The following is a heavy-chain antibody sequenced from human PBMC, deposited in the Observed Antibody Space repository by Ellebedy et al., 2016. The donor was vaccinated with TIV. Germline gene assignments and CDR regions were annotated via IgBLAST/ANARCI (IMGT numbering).Heavy chain of an antibody. CDR1: GYTFTSYF. CDR2: INPASGNP. V-gene: IGHV1-46*01. J-gene: IGHJ4*02. Sequence: ASVKVSCKASGYTFTSYFLYWVRQAPGQGLEWMGIINPASGNPNYAQKFQGRVTMTRDTSTSTVYMELSSLRSGDTAVYYCARGDNYYYDSSGYYYNYWGQGTLVTVSS. CDR3: ARGDNYYYDSSGYYYNY. D-gene: IGHD3-22*01.